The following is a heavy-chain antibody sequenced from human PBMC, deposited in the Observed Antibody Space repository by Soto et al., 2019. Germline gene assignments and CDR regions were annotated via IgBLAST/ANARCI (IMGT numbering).Heavy chain of an antibody. J-gene: IGHJ3*02. CDR2: MNPNSGNT. D-gene: IGHD1-1*01. CDR1: GGTFSSYA. Sequence: QVQLVQSGAEVKKPGSSVKVSCKASGGTFSSYAISWVRQAPGQGLEWMGGMNPNSGNTGYAQKFQGRVTMTRNTSISTAYMELSSLRSEDTAVYYCARVEDDDAFDIWGQGTMVTVSS. CDR3: ARVEDDDAFDI. V-gene: IGHV1-8*02.